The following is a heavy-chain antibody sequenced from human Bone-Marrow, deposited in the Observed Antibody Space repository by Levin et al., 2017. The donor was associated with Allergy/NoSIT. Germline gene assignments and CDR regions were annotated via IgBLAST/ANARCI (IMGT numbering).Heavy chain of an antibody. V-gene: IGHV1-69*06. CDR3: ARGRGVTGTTLYYGMDV. CDR1: GGSFTSYY. Sequence: SVKVSCKASGGSFTSYYFNWVRQAPGQGLEWMGGIIPIFGSANYAQNFQGRVTITADKSTTTAYMDLSSLRSEDTAVYYCARGRGVTGTTLYYGMDVWGQGTTVTVSS. J-gene: IGHJ6*02. D-gene: IGHD1-1*01. CDR2: IIPIFGSA.